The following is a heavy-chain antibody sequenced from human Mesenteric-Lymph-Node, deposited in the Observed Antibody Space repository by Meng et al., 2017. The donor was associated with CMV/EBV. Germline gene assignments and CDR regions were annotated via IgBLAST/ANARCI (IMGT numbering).Heavy chain of an antibody. CDR2: IYYTGRT. J-gene: IGHJ4*02. V-gene: IGHV4-31*02. D-gene: IGHD3-10*01. CDR1: GGSISRGGYY. CDR3: ARVEYSRSFFDI. Sequence: VYGGSISRGGYYWSWIRQHPEKGLEWIGYIYYTGRTSYNPSLWSRVVMSVDTSKNQFSLNLSSVTAADTAVYYCARVEYSRSFFDIWGQGTLVTVSS.